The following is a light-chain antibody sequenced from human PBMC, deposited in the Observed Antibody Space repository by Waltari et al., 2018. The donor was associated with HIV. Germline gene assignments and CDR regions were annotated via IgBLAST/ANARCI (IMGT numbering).Light chain of an antibody. J-gene: IGLJ1*01. CDR3: NSRDNNGHHLV. CDR2: GND. V-gene: IGLV3-19*01. CDR1: SLRNYY. Sequence: SSELTQDPAVSVALGQTVRITCQGTSLRNYYASWYQQKPGQAPLLVVYGNDKRPSVIPDRFSGSSSGNTASLTITGAQAEDEADYYCNSRDNNGHHLVFAPGTTVTVL.